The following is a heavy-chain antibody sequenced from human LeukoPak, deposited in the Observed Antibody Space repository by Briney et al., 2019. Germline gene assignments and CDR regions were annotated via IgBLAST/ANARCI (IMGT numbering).Heavy chain of an antibody. CDR3: AKYRDGYNVGFDY. V-gene: IGHV3-23*01. CDR2: ISDSGDST. J-gene: IGHJ4*02. CDR1: AFTSSSYA. D-gene: IGHD5-24*01. Sequence: PGGSLRLSCAASAFTSSSYAMSWVRQAPGKGLEWVSVISDSGDSTYYADSVKGRFTISRDNSKNTLYLQMNSLRAEDTAVYYCAKYRDGYNVGFDYWGQGTLVTVSS.